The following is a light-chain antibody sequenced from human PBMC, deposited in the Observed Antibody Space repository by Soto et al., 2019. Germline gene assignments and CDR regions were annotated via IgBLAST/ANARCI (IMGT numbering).Light chain of an antibody. CDR1: SSDVGGYNY. Sequence: QCALTQPASVSGSPGQSITLSCTGTSSDVGGYNYVSWYQQHPGKAPKLMIYDVSNRPSGVSNRFSGSKSGNTASLTISGLQAEDEADYYCSSYTSSSSYVFGTGTKVTVL. CDR3: SSYTSSSSYV. J-gene: IGLJ1*01. CDR2: DVS. V-gene: IGLV2-14*01.